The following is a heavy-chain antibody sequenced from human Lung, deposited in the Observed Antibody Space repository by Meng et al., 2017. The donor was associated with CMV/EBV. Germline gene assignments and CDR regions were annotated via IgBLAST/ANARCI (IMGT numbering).Heavy chain of an antibody. V-gene: IGHV4-4*02. J-gene: IGHJ1*01. CDR2: IPHRGSS. CDR3: LRRSGGSV. D-gene: IGHD3-10*01. Sequence: QVRCGDSGPGHVKLSATWSLTCASSDDPITNHNWWAWVRQPPWKGLEWIGEIPHRGSSAYNPSLKSRVSMSIDKSKNQFSLKLTSVTAADTAVYHCLRRSGGSVWGQGTLVTVSS. CDR1: DDPITNHNW.